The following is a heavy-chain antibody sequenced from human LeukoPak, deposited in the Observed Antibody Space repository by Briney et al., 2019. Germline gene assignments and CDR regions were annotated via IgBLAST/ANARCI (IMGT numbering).Heavy chain of an antibody. V-gene: IGHV3-23*01. CDR1: GFTFSSYA. CDR2: ISGSGGTA. Sequence: GGSLRLSCAASGFTFSSYAMSWVRQAPGKGLEWVSTISGSGGTAYYADSVKGRFTISRDNSKNTLYLQMNSLRAEDTAVYYCAKKGYYDGSGYYMYYFDHWGQGTLVTVSS. CDR3: AKKGYYDGSGYYMYYFDH. D-gene: IGHD3-22*01. J-gene: IGHJ4*02.